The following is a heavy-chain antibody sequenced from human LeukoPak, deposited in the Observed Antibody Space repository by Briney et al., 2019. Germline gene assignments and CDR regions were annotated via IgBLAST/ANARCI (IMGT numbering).Heavy chain of an antibody. CDR3: ARQVGATSVDY. Sequence: PSETLSLTCTVSGGSVRSSSYYWGWIRQPPAKGLEWIGSLYYSGSTYYNPSLKSRVTISVDTSKNQFSLKLSSVTAADTAVYYCARQVGATSVDYWGQGTLVTVSS. D-gene: IGHD1-26*01. CDR2: LYYSGST. V-gene: IGHV4-39*01. CDR1: GGSVRSSSYY. J-gene: IGHJ4*02.